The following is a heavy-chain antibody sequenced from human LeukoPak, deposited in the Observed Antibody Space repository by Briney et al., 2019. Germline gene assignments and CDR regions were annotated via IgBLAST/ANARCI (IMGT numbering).Heavy chain of an antibody. V-gene: IGHV3-48*03. CDR1: GFTFSSYE. CDR2: ISSSGSTI. D-gene: IGHD3-10*01. CDR3: ARAPRPYGYYYYGMDV. Sequence: PGGSLRLSCAASGFTFSSYEINWVRQAPGKGLEWVSYISSSGSTIYYADSVKGRFTISRDNAKNSLYLQMNSLRAEDTAVYYCARAPRPYGYYYYGMDVWGQGTTVTVSS. J-gene: IGHJ6*02.